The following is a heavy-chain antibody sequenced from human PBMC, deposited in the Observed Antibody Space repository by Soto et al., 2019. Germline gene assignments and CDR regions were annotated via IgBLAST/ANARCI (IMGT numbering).Heavy chain of an antibody. CDR3: GGQGY. V-gene: IGHV3-21*01. CDR1: GFTFSSYS. Sequence: PWGSLRLSCAASGFTFSSYSMNWVRQAPGKGLEWVSSISSSSSYIYYADYADSVKGRFTISRDNPKNTLYLQMNSLRAEDSAVYYCGGQGYWGQGTLVTVSS. CDR2: ISSSSSYI. J-gene: IGHJ4*02.